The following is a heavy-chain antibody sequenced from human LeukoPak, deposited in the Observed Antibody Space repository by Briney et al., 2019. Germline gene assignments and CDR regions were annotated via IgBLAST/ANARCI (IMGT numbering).Heavy chain of an antibody. D-gene: IGHD1-20*01. J-gene: IGHJ4*02. CDR3: AKDGTLTGFFDY. Sequence: GGSLRLSCAASGFTFSSYGMHWVRQAPGKGLEWVAFIRYDGRNKYYADSVKGRFTISRDNSKNTLYLQMNSLRAEDTAVYYCAKDGTLTGFFDYWGQGTLVTVSS. CDR2: IRYDGRNK. V-gene: IGHV3-30*02. CDR1: GFTFSSYG.